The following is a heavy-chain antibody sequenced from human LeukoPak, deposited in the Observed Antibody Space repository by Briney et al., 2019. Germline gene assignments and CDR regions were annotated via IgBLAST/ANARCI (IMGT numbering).Heavy chain of an antibody. J-gene: IGHJ4*02. CDR1: GGSISNYY. V-gene: IGHV4-59*01. CDR3: ARVIGGSYYFHY. Sequence: SETLSLTCRVSGGSISNYYWSWIRQPPGKGLEWIGYSDYSGSTNYSPSLKSRVTISVDTSKKQFSLKLRSVTAADTAVYYRARVIGGSYYFHYWGQGTLVTVSS. D-gene: IGHD1-26*01. CDR2: SDYSGST.